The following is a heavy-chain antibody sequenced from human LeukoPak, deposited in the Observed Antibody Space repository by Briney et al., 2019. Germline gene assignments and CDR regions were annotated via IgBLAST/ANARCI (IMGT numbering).Heavy chain of an antibody. V-gene: IGHV3-48*04. J-gene: IGHJ1*01. Sequence: GGSLRLSCAASGFTFSSYSMNWVRQAPGKGLEWVSYISSSSSTIYYADSVKGRFTISRDNAKNSLYLQMNSLRAEDTAVYYCARLSPSGWFGYFQQWGQGTLVTVSA. CDR2: ISSSSSTI. CDR1: GFTFSSYS. D-gene: IGHD6-19*01. CDR3: ARLSPSGWFGYFQQ.